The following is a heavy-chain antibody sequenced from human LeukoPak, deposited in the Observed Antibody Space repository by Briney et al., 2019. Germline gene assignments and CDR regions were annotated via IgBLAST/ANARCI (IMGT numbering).Heavy chain of an antibody. D-gene: IGHD3-9*01. CDR2: ISSSSSYI. V-gene: IGHV3-21*01. CDR1: GFTFSSYS. Sequence: GGSLRLSCAASGFTFSSYSMNWVRQAPGKGLEWASSISSSSSYIYYADSVRGRFTISRDNAKNSLYLQMDSLRAEDTAVYYCARDGGYDILTGYYIGYYYYYGMDVWGKGTTVTVSS. CDR3: ARDGGYDILTGYYIGYYYYYGMDV. J-gene: IGHJ6*04.